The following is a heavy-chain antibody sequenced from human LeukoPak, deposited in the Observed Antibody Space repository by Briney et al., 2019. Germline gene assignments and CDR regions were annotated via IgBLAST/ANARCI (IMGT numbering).Heavy chain of an antibody. Sequence: ASVKVSCKASGYTFTNYDIHWVRQDTGQGLEWMGWMNPNSGNTGYAQRFRGRVTITRNTSIGTAYMDLNSLRSEDTAVYYCARGRHGDYGDFDLWGRGTLVTVSS. CDR3: ARGRHGDYGDFDL. D-gene: IGHD4-17*01. J-gene: IGHJ2*01. V-gene: IGHV1-8*03. CDR1: GYTFTNYD. CDR2: MNPNSGNT.